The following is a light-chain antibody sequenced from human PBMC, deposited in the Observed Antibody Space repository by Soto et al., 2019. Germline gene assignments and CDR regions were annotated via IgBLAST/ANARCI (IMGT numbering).Light chain of an antibody. CDR2: AAS. V-gene: IGKV1-8*01. CDR3: QQYYSYPRWT. J-gene: IGKJ1*01. CDR1: QGISSY. Sequence: AIRMTQSPSSLSASTGDRVTITCRASQGISSYLAWYQQKPGKAPKLLXYAASTLQSGVPSRFSGSGSGTDLTLTISCLQSEDFANYYCQQYYSYPRWTFGQGTKVDIK.